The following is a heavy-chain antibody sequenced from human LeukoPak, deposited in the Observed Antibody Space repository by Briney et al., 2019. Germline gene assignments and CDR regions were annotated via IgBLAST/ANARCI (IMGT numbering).Heavy chain of an antibody. CDR2: IYASGKT. V-gene: IGHV4-61*02. J-gene: IGHJ4*02. Sequence: SETLSLTCTVSGGSISSGPYYWSWIRPPGGKGLEWIGRIYASGKTNYRTSLNSRVTISIDTSQNQFYLKLNSVTAADTAVYYCARGRDDSTGYQKGGFDYWGQGILVTVSS. CDR3: ARGRDDSTGYQKGGFDY. D-gene: IGHD3-9*01. CDR1: GGSISSGPYY.